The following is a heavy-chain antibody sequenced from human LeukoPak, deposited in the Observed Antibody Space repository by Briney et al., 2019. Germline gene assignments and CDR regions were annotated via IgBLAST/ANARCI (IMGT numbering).Heavy chain of an antibody. CDR3: ARKAPKKGWFDP. J-gene: IGHJ5*02. CDR2: THPSGNT. Sequence: SETLSLSCTVSGGSNNSYYWSWIRQPPGKGLEWIGYTHPSGNTNYSPSLKSRVTISIDTSRNQFSLKLSSVTAADTAVYYCARKAPKKGWFDPWGQGTLVTVSS. CDR1: GGSNNSYY. V-gene: IGHV4-4*09.